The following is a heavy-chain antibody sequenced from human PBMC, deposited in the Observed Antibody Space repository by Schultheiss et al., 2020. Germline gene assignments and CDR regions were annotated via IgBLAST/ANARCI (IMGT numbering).Heavy chain of an antibody. CDR1: GYTFTSYA. J-gene: IGHJ5*02. CDR2: INPGNGNT. D-gene: IGHD4-17*01. Sequence: GESLKISCKASGYTFTSYAMHWVRQAPGQRLEWMGWINPGNGNTKYSQKFQGRVTITRDTSASTAYMDLSSLRSEDTAVYYYAREQNDYGDNWFDPWGQGTLVTVSS. V-gene: IGHV1-3*01. CDR3: AREQNDYGDNWFDP.